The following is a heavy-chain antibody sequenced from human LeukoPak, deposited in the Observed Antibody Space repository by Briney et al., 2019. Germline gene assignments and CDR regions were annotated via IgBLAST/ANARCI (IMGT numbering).Heavy chain of an antibody. V-gene: IGHV3-30*04. CDR1: GFTFSSYA. J-gene: IGHJ4*02. D-gene: IGHD6-19*01. CDR3: ARDQWLVATYFDY. CDR2: ISYDGSNK. Sequence: GRSLRLSCAASGFTFSSYAMHWVRQALGKGLEWVAVISYDGSNKYYADSVKGRFTISRDNSKNTLYLQMNSLRAEDTAVYYCARDQWLVATYFDYWGQGTLVTVSS.